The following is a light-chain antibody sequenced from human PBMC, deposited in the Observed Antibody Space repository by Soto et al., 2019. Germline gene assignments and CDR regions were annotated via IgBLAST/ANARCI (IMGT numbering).Light chain of an antibody. V-gene: IGLV2-14*01. CDR3: SSYTSSSTLDVV. Sequence: QSALTQPASVSGSPGQSITISCTGTSSDVGGYNYVSWYQQHPGKAPKLMIYDVSNRPSGVSNRFSGSKSDNTAYLTISGLQAEDEADYYCSSYTSSSTLDVVFGGGTKLTVL. CDR1: SSDVGGYNY. J-gene: IGLJ2*01. CDR2: DVS.